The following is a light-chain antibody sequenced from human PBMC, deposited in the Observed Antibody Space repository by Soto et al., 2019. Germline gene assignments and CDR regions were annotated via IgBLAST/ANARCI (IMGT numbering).Light chain of an antibody. V-gene: IGKV4-1*01. CDR3: QQYYSTPLT. CDR1: QSVLYSSNNKNY. CDR2: WAS. Sequence: DIVMTQSPDSLAVSLGERATINCKSSQSVLYSSNNKNYLAWYQQKPGQPPKLLIYWASTREFGVPDRFSGSGSGTDFTITISSLQAEDVAFYYGQQYYSTPLTFGGGKKMEIK. J-gene: IGKJ4*01.